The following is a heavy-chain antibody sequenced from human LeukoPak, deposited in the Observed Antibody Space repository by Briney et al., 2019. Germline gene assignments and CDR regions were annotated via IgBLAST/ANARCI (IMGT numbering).Heavy chain of an antibody. CDR3: AKAYRLGSSSADY. Sequence: GGSLRLSCAASGFTFSSYWMSWVRQAPGKGLEWVANIKQDGSEKYYVDSVKGRFTISRDNAKNSLYLQMNSLRAEDMAVYYCAKAYRLGSSSADYWGQGTLVTVSS. CDR1: GFTFSSYW. J-gene: IGHJ4*02. CDR2: IKQDGSEK. V-gene: IGHV3-7*01. D-gene: IGHD6-6*01.